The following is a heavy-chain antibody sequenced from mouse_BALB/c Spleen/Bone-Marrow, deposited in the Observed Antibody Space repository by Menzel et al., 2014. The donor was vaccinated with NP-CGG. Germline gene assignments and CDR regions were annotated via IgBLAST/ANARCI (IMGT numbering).Heavy chain of an antibody. CDR2: INPGSGGT. J-gene: IGHJ4*01. CDR3: ARDGDYDEGYAMDY. Sequence: ESGAELVRPGTSVKVSCKASGYAFTNYLIEWVKQRPGQGLEWIGVINPGSGGTNYNEEFKGKATLTADKSSSTAYMQLSSLTSDDSAVYFCARDGDYDEGYAMDYWGQGTSVTVSS. V-gene: IGHV1-54*01. CDR1: GYAFTNYL. D-gene: IGHD2-4*01.